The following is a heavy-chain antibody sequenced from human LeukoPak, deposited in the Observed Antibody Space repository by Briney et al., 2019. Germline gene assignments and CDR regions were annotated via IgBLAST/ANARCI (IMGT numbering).Heavy chain of an antibody. CDR2: IYYSGST. V-gene: IGHV4-59*01. CDR1: GGSISSYY. J-gene: IGHJ6*02. Sequence: KPSETLSLTCTVSGGSISSYYWSWIRQPPGKGLEWIGYIYYSGSTNYNPSLMSRLTISVDTSKDQFSLMLSSVTAADTAVYYCARGSTWISPMDVWGQGTTVTVSS. D-gene: IGHD5-12*01. CDR3: ARGSTWISPMDV.